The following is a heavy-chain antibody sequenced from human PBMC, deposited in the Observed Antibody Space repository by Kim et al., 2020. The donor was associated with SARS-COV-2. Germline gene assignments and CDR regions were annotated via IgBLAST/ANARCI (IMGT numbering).Heavy chain of an antibody. J-gene: IGHJ6*02. CDR3: ARFKGPVYDLLTGYYMGVHTQNAVPYYYGMDV. CDR2: ISSSGSTI. V-gene: IGHV3-48*03. CDR1: GFTFSSYE. D-gene: IGHD3-9*01. Sequence: GGSLRLSCAASGFTFSSYEMNWVRQAPGKGLEWVSYISSSGSTIYYADSVKGRFTISRDNAKNSLYLQMNSRRAEDTAVYYCARFKGPVYDLLTGYYMGVHTQNAVPYYYGMDVWGQGTTVTVSS.